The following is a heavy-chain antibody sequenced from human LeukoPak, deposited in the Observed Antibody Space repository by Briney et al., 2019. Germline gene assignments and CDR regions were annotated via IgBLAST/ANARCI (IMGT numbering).Heavy chain of an antibody. V-gene: IGHV3-23*01. CDR2: ISGRGGSP. D-gene: IGHD2-2*02. Sequence: PGGSLRLSCAASGFTFSSYAMSWVRQAPGKGLEWVSAISGRGGSPYYADSVKGRFTISRDNSKNTLYLQMNSLRAEDTAVYYCAKLYCSSTSCYRSYYYYGMDVWGQGTTVTVSS. CDR3: AKLYCSSTSCYRSYYYYGMDV. CDR1: GFTFSSYA. J-gene: IGHJ6*02.